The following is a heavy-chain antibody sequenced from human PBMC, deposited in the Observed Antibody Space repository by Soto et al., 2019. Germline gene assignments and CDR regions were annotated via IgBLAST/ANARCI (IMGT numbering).Heavy chain of an antibody. Sequence: SETLSLTCTVSGGSISSGDYYWSWIRQPPGKGLEWIGYIYYSGSTYYNPSLKSRVTISVDTSKNQFSLKLSSVTAADTAVYYCARDAMVSGGPDSSGIYVFAQGATVTVS. D-gene: IGHD2-15*01. CDR3: ARDAMVSGGPDSSGIYV. CDR1: GGSISSGDYY. CDR2: IYYSGST. V-gene: IGHV4-30-4*01. J-gene: IGHJ6*02.